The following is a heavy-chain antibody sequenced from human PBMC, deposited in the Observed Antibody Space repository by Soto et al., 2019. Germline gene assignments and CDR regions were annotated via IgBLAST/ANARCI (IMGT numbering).Heavy chain of an antibody. CDR3: ARSKTRGYDSWLDP. CDR1: GGTFSSYG. J-gene: IGHJ5*02. V-gene: IGHV1-69*13. Sequence: VASVKVSCKASGGTFSSYGISWVRQAPGQGLEWMGGIIPMFGTANDAQKFQDRVTITADESTNTAYMELSSLSSEDSAVYYCARSKTRGYDSWLDPWGQGTLATVSS. D-gene: IGHD5-18*01. CDR2: IIPMFGTA.